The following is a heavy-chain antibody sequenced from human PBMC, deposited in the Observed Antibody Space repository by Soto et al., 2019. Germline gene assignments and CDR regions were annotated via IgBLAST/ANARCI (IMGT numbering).Heavy chain of an antibody. D-gene: IGHD6-19*01. CDR3: ASASSGWYESFDY. Sequence: SETLSLTCTVCGGSISSYCWSWIRQPPGKGLEWIGYIYYSGSTNYNPSLKSRVTISVDTSKNQFSLKLSSVTAADTAVYYCASASSGWYESFDYWGQETLVTVSS. CDR2: IYYSGST. J-gene: IGHJ4*02. V-gene: IGHV4-59*01. CDR1: GGSISSYC.